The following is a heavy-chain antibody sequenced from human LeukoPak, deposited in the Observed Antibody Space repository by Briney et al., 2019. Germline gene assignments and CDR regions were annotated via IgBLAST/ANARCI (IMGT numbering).Heavy chain of an antibody. J-gene: IGHJ5*02. CDR3: ATYDILTGQNWFDP. V-gene: IGHV1-24*01. CDR1: GYTLTELS. CDR2: FDPEDGET. D-gene: IGHD3-9*01. Sequence: ASVKVSCKVSGYTLTELSMHWVRQAPGKGLEWMGGFDPEDGETIYAQKFQGRVTMTEDTSTDTAYMELSSLRSEDTAVYYCATYDILTGQNWFDPWGQGTLVTVSS.